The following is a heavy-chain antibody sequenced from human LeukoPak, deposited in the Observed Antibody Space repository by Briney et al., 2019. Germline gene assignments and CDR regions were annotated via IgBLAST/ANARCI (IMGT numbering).Heavy chain of an antibody. CDR2: IYYSGNT. CDR1: GGSVSSGNYY. V-gene: IGHV4-61*01. D-gene: IGHD3-3*01. CDR3: ARGRVYYDFWSGYSRGWFDP. J-gene: IGHJ5*02. Sequence: SETLSLTCTVSGGSVSSGNYYWSWIRQPPGKGLEWIGCIYYSGNTNYNPSLKSRVTISVDTSKNQFSLKLSSVTAADTAVYYCARGRVYYDFWSGYSRGWFDPWGQGTLVTVSS.